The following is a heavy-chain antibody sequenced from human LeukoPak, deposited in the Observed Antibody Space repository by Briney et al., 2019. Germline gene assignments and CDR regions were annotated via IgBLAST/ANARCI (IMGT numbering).Heavy chain of an antibody. CDR2: INHSGST. J-gene: IGHJ5*02. V-gene: IGHV4-34*01. Sequence: PSETLSLTCAVYGGSFSGYYWSWIRQPPGKGLEWIGEINHSGSTNYNPSLKSRVTISVDTSKNQFSLKLSSVTAADTAVYYCARVRVLWFGAHNWFDPWGQGTLVTVSS. D-gene: IGHD3-10*01. CDR3: ARVRVLWFGAHNWFDP. CDR1: GGSFSGYY.